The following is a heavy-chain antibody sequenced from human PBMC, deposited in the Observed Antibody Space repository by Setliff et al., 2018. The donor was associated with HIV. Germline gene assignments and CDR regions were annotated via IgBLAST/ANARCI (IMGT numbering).Heavy chain of an antibody. D-gene: IGHD3-10*02. V-gene: IGHV3-7*01. Sequence: GGSLRLSCAVSGFTFSNYWMTWVRQAPGKGLEWVASIKQDGNEKYYVDSVKGRFTISRDDLKNSLYLQINTLRVEDTGVYYCARYVWSNAPRDHWGQGTLVTVSS. CDR1: GFTFSNYW. CDR2: IKQDGNEK. J-gene: IGHJ5*02. CDR3: ARYVWSNAPRDH.